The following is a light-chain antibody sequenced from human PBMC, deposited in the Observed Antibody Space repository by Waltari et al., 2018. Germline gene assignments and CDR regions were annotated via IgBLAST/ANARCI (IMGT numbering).Light chain of an antibody. CDR1: SSNIGGDV. V-gene: IGLV1-44*01. J-gene: IGLJ3*02. Sequence: QSVLTQPPSASGTPGHRVTISCTGSSSNIGGDVVNWYQQPPGKAPTLLIYRSDLRPSGVPDRFSGSKSGTSASLAISGLQSADEGDYYCAAWDDSLHGHWVFGGGTKVTVL. CDR3: AAWDDSLHGHWV. CDR2: RSD.